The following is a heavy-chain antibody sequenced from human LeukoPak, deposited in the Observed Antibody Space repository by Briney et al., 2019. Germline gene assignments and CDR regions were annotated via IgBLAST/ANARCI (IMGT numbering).Heavy chain of an antibody. CDR2: TYYRSKWYN. J-gene: IGHJ4*01. D-gene: IGHD4-17*01. CDR1: GDSVSSNSAT. Sequence: SQTLSLTCDISGDSVSSNSATWTWIRQSPLRGLEWLGRTYYRSKWYNEYAVSVKSRITINPDTSKNQFSLQLNSVTAADTAVYYCASTPLPQKTTGSQDWGQGTLVTVSS. CDR3: ASTPLPQKTTGSQD. V-gene: IGHV6-1*01.